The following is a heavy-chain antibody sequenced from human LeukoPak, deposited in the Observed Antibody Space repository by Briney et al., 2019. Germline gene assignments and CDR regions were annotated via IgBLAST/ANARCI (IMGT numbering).Heavy chain of an antibody. Sequence: ASVKVSCKASGYTFTDYYMDWVWLAPGQGLGLMGWINPNSGGTNYAQKFQGRVTMTTDTSISTAYIEVSRLRSDDTAVYYCARVRIGQQLDKYYYYAMDVWGQGTTVTVSS. V-gene: IGHV1-2*02. CDR2: INPNSGGT. D-gene: IGHD6-13*01. CDR1: GYTFTDYY. CDR3: ARVRIGQQLDKYYYYAMDV. J-gene: IGHJ6*02.